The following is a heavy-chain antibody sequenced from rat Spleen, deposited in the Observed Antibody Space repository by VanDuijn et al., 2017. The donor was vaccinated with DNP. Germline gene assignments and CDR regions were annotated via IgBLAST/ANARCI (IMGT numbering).Heavy chain of an antibody. CDR2: ISTSGGST. V-gene: IGHV5-46*01. CDR3: TRDNYSSYMPYYYAMDA. D-gene: IGHD1-2*01. Sequence: EVQLVESGGVLLQPGRSLKLSCAASGFTFSSFPMAWVRQAPTKGLEWVATISTSGGSTYYRDSVKGRFTISRDNAKSTLYLQMNSLRSEDTATYYCTRDNYSSYMPYYYAMDAWGQGTSVTVSS. CDR1: GFTFSSFP. J-gene: IGHJ4*01.